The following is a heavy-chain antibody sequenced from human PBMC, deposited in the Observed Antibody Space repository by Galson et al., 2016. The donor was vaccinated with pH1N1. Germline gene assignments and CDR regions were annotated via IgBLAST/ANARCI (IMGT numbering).Heavy chain of an antibody. CDR1: GYTFTKYG. CDR2: INAGNGDT. J-gene: IGHJ4*02. Sequence: SVKVSCKASGYTFTKYGMHWVRQAPGQRPECMGWINAGNGDTKYSQEFQGRVSITRDTSASTIYMELSSLRSEDTAVYYCARSKSDWCLLGDWGQGTLGTVSS. D-gene: IGHD3-9*01. CDR3: ARSKSDWCLLGD. V-gene: IGHV1-3*03.